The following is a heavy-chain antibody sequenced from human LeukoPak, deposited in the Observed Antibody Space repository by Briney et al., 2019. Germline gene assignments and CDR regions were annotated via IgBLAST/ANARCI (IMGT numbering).Heavy chain of an antibody. CDR3: ARSPGAHYYYYMDV. CDR1: EFTFSGSG. V-gene: IGHV3-21*01. J-gene: IGHJ6*03. D-gene: IGHD1-26*01. Sequence: PGGSRRLSCAASEFTFSGSGMNWVRQAPGKGLEWVSSISSSSSYIYYADSVKGRFTISRDNAKNSLYLQMNSLRAEDTAVYYCARSPGAHYYYYMDVWGKGTTVTVSS. CDR2: ISSSSSYI.